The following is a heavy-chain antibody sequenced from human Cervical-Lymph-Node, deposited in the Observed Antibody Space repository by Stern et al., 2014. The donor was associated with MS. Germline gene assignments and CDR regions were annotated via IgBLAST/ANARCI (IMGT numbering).Heavy chain of an antibody. CDR2: IFPRDSNT. CDR3: GRSPATPSGYDRFDY. V-gene: IGHV5-51*03. CDR1: GYLFDDYW. J-gene: IGHJ4*02. Sequence: EVQLVESGAEVKKPGESLKISCEASGYLFDDYWIGWVRQMSGRGLELVAIIFPRDSNTRYSPSVQGQVTISADKSISTAYLQWSSLKARNTAMFSCGRSPATPSGYDRFDYWGQGALVTVSS. D-gene: IGHD5-12*01.